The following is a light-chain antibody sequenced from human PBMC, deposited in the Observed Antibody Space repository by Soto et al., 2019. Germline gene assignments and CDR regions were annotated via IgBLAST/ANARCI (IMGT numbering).Light chain of an antibody. CDR3: KQYNTYAT. V-gene: IGKV1-5*01. J-gene: IGKJ5*01. CDR2: DAS. CDR1: QNIRNL. Sequence: DIQLPQSPSTLSAAVGERFTITCRASQNIRNLLAWYQQKPGKAPKPLIYDASTLKTGVPSRFSGSGSGSEFNLTITGLQPEDFATYFCKQYNTYATVGQGTRLEIK.